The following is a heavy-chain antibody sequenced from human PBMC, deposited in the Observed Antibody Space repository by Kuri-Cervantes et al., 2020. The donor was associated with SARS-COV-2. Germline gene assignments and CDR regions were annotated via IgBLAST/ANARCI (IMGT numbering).Heavy chain of an antibody. CDR2: ISSSSSTI. J-gene: IGHJ4*02. V-gene: IGHV3-48*02. CDR1: GFTFSSYS. Sequence: GGSLRLSCAASGFTFSSYSMNWVRQAPGKGLEWVSYISSSSSTIYYADSAKDRFTISRDNAKNSLYLQMNSLRDEDTAVYYCARDGVKDDYGFSSYWGQGTLVTVSS. CDR3: ARDGVKDDYGFSSY. D-gene: IGHD4-17*01.